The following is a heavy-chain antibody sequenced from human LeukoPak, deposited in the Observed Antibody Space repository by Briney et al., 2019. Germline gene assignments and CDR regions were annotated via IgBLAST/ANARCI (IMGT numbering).Heavy chain of an antibody. V-gene: IGHV3-30-3*01. Sequence: GGSLRLSCAASGFTFSSYAMHWVRQAPGKGLEWVAVISYDGSNKYYADSVKGRFTIPRDNSKNTLYLQMNSLRAEDTAVYYCARDGYEGEGWGYYFDYWGQGTLVTVSS. D-gene: IGHD5-12*01. CDR1: GFTFSSYA. J-gene: IGHJ4*02. CDR2: ISYDGSNK. CDR3: ARDGYEGEGWGYYFDY.